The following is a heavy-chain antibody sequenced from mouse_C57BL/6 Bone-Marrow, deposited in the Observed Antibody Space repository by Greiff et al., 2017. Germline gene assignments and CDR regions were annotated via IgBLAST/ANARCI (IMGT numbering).Heavy chain of an antibody. CDR1: GSTFTDYY. V-gene: IGHV1-77*01. CDR3: ARPYYSKSSWFSY. D-gene: IGHD2-5*01. CDR2: IGPGSGST. J-gene: IGHJ3*01. Sequence: QVQLQQSGAELVKPGASVKISCKASGSTFTDYYINWVKQRPGQGLEWIGKIGPGSGSTYSNEKFKGKATLTADKSSSAAYMQLSSLTSEDSAVYFCARPYYSKSSWFSYWGQGTLVTVSA.